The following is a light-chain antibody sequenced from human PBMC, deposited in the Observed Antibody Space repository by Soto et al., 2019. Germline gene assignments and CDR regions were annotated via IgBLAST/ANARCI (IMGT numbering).Light chain of an antibody. V-gene: IGKV3-20*01. CDR1: QSVSSGY. CDR3: QQYGKSPLT. J-gene: IGKJ4*01. CDR2: GAS. Sequence: EIVLTQSPGTLSLSPGERATLSCRASQSVSSGYLAWYQQKPGQAPRLLNYGASSRATGIPDRFSGSGSGTDFTLTISRLEPEDFAVYYCQQYGKSPLTFGGGTKVEIK.